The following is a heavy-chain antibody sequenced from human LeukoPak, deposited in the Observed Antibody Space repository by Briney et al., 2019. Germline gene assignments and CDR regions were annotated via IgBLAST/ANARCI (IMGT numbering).Heavy chain of an antibody. CDR3: AKVTSGGSCYQSDY. CDR2: ISSGGGST. J-gene: IGHJ4*02. CDR1: GFTFSSYE. D-gene: IGHD2-15*01. V-gene: IGHV3-23*01. Sequence: GGSLRLSCAASGFTFSSYEMNWVRQAPGKGLEWVSTISSGGGSTYYADSVQGRFTVSRDNSKNTVYLQMSSLRDEDTAVYYCAKVTSGGSCYQSDYWGQGTLVTVSS.